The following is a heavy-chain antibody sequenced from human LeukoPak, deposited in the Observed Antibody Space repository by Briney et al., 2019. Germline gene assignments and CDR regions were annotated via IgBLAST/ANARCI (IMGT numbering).Heavy chain of an antibody. V-gene: IGHV3-21*01. J-gene: IGHJ6*02. D-gene: IGHD2-2*01. Sequence: GGSLRLSCAASGFTFSSYSMNWVRQAPGKGLEWVSSISSSSSYIYYADSVKGRFTISRDNAKNSLYLQTNSLRAEDTAVYYCARDKAASSTSQGSYYYGMDVWGQGTTVTVSS. CDR1: GFTFSSYS. CDR2: ISSSSSYI. CDR3: ARDKAASSTSQGSYYYGMDV.